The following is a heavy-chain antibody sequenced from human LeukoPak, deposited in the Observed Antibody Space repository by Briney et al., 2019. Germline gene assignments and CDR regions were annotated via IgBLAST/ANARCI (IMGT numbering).Heavy chain of an antibody. V-gene: IGHV3-23*01. Sequence: GGSLRLSCEASGFTFGNYAMNWVRQAPGKGLEWVSTISGTGSSTYYADSAKGRFTISRDNSKNTLYLQMNSLRAEDTAVYYCAKVWSYFYYYYGMDVWGQGTTVTVSS. CDR3: AKVWSYFYYYYGMDV. J-gene: IGHJ6*02. D-gene: IGHD3-16*01. CDR2: ISGTGSST. CDR1: GFTFGNYA.